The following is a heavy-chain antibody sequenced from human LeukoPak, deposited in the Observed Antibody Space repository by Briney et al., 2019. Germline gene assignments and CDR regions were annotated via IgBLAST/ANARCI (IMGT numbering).Heavy chain of an antibody. Sequence: SETLSLTCTVSGGSISSYYWSWIRQPPGKGLEWVGCIYYSGSTNYNPSLESRVTISVDTSKNQFSLKLSSVTAADTAAYYCARGLWTSDYWGQGTLVTVSS. CDR1: GGSISSYY. D-gene: IGHD5-18*01. J-gene: IGHJ4*02. V-gene: IGHV4-59*01. CDR2: IYYSGST. CDR3: ARGLWTSDY.